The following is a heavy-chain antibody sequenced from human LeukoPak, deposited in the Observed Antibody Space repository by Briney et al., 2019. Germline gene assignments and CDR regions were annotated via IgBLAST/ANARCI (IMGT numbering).Heavy chain of an antibody. CDR1: GYTFTNYG. Sequence: ASVKVSCKTSGYTFTNYGFTWVRQAPGQGLEWMGWVSAYNLHTNYAQSLQGRVTMTTDTSTNTAYMGLRSLRSDDTAVYYCARTLGYCGDTNFYEVFDYWGQGTLVTVSS. V-gene: IGHV1-18*01. CDR3: ARTLGYCGDTNFYEVFDY. CDR2: VSAYNLHT. D-gene: IGHD2-2*01. J-gene: IGHJ4*02.